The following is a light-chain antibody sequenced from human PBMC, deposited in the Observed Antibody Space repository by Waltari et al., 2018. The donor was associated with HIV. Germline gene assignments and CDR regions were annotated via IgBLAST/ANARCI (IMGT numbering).Light chain of an antibody. CDR3: QSYDTRSSGFLV. Sequence: QSVLTQPPSVSGAPGQTVTISCTGSSSNIGANYDVHWYQQLPGRAPKVLVYGNIFLPPGVPARFSGSKSGTSSSLAITGLQADDEGYYYCQSYDTRSSGFLVFGGGTKVTVL. CDR2: GNI. CDR1: SSNIGANYD. J-gene: IGLJ3*02. V-gene: IGLV1-40*01.